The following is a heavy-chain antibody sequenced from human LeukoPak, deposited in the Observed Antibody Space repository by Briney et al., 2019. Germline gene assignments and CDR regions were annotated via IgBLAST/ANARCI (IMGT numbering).Heavy chain of an antibody. CDR1: GFTFSSYW. V-gene: IGHV3-7*01. Sequence: GGSLRLSCAASGFTFSSYWMSWVRQAPGKGLEWVANIKQDGSEKYYVDSVKGRFTISRDNAKNSLYLQMNSLRAEDTAVYYCARNYYDILTGLDAFDIRGQGTMVTVSS. CDR3: ARNYYDILTGLDAFDI. D-gene: IGHD3-9*01. CDR2: IKQDGSEK. J-gene: IGHJ3*02.